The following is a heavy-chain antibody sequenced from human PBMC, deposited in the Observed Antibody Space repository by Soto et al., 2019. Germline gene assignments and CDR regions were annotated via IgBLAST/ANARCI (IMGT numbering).Heavy chain of an antibody. J-gene: IGHJ4*02. CDR2: SYYSGST. Sequence: QVQLQESGPGLVKPSETLSLTCTVSGGSISSYYWSWIRQPPGKGLEWIGYSYYSGSTNYHPSLTSQLTLSVDTSKNQSSLTPSSVTAADTAVYSCARSDGRYWGQGTLVSVSS. V-gene: IGHV4-59*01. CDR1: GGSISSYY. CDR3: ARSDGRY.